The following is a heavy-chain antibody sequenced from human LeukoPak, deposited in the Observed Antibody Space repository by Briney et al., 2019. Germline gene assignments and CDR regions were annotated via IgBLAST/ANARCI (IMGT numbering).Heavy chain of an antibody. CDR3: ATGSSSGWPYFDY. Sequence: SETLSLTCTVSGGSISSYYWSWIRQPPGKGLEWIGYIYYSGSTNYNPSLKSRVTISVDTSKNQFSLKLSSVTAADTAVYYCATGSSSGWPYFDYWGQGTLVTISS. J-gene: IGHJ4*02. CDR2: IYYSGST. D-gene: IGHD6-19*01. V-gene: IGHV4-59*01. CDR1: GGSISSYY.